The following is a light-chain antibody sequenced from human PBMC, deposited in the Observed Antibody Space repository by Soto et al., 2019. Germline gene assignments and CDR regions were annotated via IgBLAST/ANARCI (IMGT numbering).Light chain of an antibody. V-gene: IGKV1-5*03. Sequence: DIQMTQSPSTLSASVGDRVTITCRASQSISNWLAWYQQKPGKAPKLLIYKASSLESGVPSRFSGSGSGTEFTLTIISLQPDDFATYYCQQYNSSFGQGTRVEIK. J-gene: IGKJ1*01. CDR1: QSISNW. CDR3: QQYNSS. CDR2: KAS.